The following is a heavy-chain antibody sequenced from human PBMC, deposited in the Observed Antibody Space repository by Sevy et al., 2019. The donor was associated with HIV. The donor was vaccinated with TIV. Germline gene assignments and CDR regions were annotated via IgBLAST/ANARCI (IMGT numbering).Heavy chain of an antibody. V-gene: IGHV3-23*01. CDR1: GFTFISYV. Sequence: GGSLRLSCAASGFTFISYVMSWVRQAPGKGLEWVSAMSGSGDRTYYEDSVKGRFTISRDNSKNTLSLQMNSLRAEDTAVYYCAKVRDIVVIPAPNFDYWGQGTLVTVSS. CDR3: AKVRDIVVIPAPNFDY. J-gene: IGHJ4*02. CDR2: MSGSGDRT. D-gene: IGHD2-2*01.